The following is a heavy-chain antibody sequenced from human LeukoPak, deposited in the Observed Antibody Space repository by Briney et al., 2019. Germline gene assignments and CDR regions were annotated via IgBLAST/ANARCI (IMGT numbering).Heavy chain of an antibody. CDR1: GFTFSTYG. D-gene: IGHD3-22*01. J-gene: IGHJ4*02. Sequence: GGSLRLSCTASGFTFSTYGMHWVRQAPGKGLEWVAFIRYDGSNEYYADSVKGRFTISRDNSKNTLYLQMNSLRAEDTAVYYCAVKKYYYDRSGYGDWGQGTLVTVSS. V-gene: IGHV3-30*02. CDR2: IRYDGSNE. CDR3: AVKKYYYDRSGYGD.